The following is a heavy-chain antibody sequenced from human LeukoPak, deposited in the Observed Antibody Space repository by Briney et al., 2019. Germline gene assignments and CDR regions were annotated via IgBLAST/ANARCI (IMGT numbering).Heavy chain of an antibody. J-gene: IGHJ4*02. D-gene: IGHD3-10*01. Sequence: PSETLSLTCTVSGGSISSGSYYWSWIRQPAGKGLEWIGYIYYSGSTNYNPSLKSRVTISVDTYKNQFSLKLSSVTAADTAVYYCARDSETGIDYWGQGTLVTVSS. CDR1: GGSISSGSYY. CDR3: ARDSETGIDY. V-gene: IGHV4-61*10. CDR2: IYYSGST.